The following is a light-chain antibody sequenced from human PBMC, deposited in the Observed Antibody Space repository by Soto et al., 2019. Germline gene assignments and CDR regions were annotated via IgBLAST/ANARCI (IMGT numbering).Light chain of an antibody. CDR2: GVS. J-gene: IGKJ1*01. CDR3: LQYGSSPWT. CDR1: QSVSSNY. Sequence: EIVLTQSPGTLSLSPGERATLSCRASQSVSSNYLAWYQQKPGQAPRLLMYGVSSRATGIPDRFSGSGSGTDFTLTSSRLEPEDFAVYYCLQYGSSPWTLGQGTKVEIK. V-gene: IGKV3-20*01.